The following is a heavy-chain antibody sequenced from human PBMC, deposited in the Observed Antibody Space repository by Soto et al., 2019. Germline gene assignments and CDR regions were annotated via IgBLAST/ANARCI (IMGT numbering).Heavy chain of an antibody. Sequence: SVKVSCKASGGTFSSYAISWVRQAPGQGLEWMGGIIPIFGTANYAQKFQGRVTITADESTSTAYMELSSLRSEDTAVYYCARVTPIVVDLNWFDPWGQGTLVTVSS. V-gene: IGHV1-69*13. CDR3: ARVTPIVVDLNWFDP. CDR1: GGTFSSYA. J-gene: IGHJ5*02. D-gene: IGHD3-22*01. CDR2: IIPIFGTA.